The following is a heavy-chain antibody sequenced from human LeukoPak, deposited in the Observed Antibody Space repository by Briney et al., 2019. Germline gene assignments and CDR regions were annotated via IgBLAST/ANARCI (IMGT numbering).Heavy chain of an antibody. Sequence: VESLRISCKGSGYSFTTYWISWVRQMPGKGLEWMGRIDPSDSYANYSPSFQGHVTISADKSISTAYLQWSSLKASDTAMYYCASHSSGCYGHWGQGTLVTVSS. CDR3: ASHSSGCYGH. J-gene: IGHJ4*02. CDR1: GYSFTTYW. D-gene: IGHD6-25*01. V-gene: IGHV5-10-1*01. CDR2: IDPSDSYA.